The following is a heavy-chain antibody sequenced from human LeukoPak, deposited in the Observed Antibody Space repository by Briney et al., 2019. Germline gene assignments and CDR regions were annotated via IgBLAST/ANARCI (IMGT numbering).Heavy chain of an antibody. V-gene: IGHV1-69*13. J-gene: IGHJ3*02. CDR2: IIPIFGTA. D-gene: IGHD1-20*01. CDR1: GGTFSSYA. CDR3: ARVSITGTILDAFDI. Sequence: ASVKVSCKASGGTFSSYAISWVRQAPGQGLEWMGGIIPIFGTANYAQKFQGRVTITADESTSTAYMELSSLRSEDTAVYYCARVSITGTILDAFDIWGQGTMVTVSS.